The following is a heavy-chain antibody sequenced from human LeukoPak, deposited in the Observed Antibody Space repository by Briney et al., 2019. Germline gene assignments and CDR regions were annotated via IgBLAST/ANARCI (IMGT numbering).Heavy chain of an antibody. D-gene: IGHD2-15*01. CDR1: GFIFYDFA. V-gene: IGHV3-9*01. J-gene: IGHJ6*03. Sequence: GGSLRLSCAASGFIFYDFAMHWARQPPGKGLEWVSTISWNSDIILYADSVKGRFTISRDNDRNSLYLEMNSLRPEDTALYYCVKSGGYYYMDAWGKGTTVVVSS. CDR3: VKSGGYYYMDA. CDR2: ISWNSDII.